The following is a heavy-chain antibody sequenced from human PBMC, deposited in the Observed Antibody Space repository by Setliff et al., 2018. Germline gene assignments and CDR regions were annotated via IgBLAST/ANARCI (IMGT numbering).Heavy chain of an antibody. D-gene: IGHD3-3*01. CDR3: RFWSSYYKNDY. Sequence: SETLSLTCSVYGESFSNNYWSWIRQPPGKRPEWIAEINQSGNTNYNPSLSSRVSVSVDTPTNQSSLKVFSVTAADTAVYYCRFWSSYYKNDYWAQGTLVTVSS. CDR2: INQSGNT. CDR1: GESFSNNY. V-gene: IGHV4-34*01. J-gene: IGHJ4*02.